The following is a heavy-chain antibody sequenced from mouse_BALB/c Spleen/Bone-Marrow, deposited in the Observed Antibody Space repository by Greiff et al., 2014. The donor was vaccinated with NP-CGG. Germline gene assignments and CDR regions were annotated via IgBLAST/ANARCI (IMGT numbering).Heavy chain of an antibody. V-gene: IGHV14-3*02. CDR3: AHDAPFAY. Sequence: VQLQQSGAELVKPGASVKLSCTTSGFNIKDTYIHWVKQRPEQGLEWIGRIDPANGNTKYDPEFQGKATITADTSSNTAYLHXSSLTSEDTAVYSCAHDAPFAYWGQGTLVTVSA. J-gene: IGHJ3*01. CDR1: GFNIKDTY. CDR2: IDPANGNT. D-gene: IGHD2-3*01.